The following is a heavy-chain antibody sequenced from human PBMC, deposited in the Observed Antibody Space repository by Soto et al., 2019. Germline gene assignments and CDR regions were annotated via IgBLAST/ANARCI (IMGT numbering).Heavy chain of an antibody. J-gene: IGHJ4*02. CDR2: IIPIFGTA. V-gene: IGHV1-69*13. Sequence: SVKVSCKASGGTFSSYAISWVRQAPGQGLEWMGGIIPIFGTANYAQKFQGRVTITADESTSTAYMELSSLRSEDTAVYYCARLTMRYSYGTGPIDYWGQGTLVTVS. CDR3: ARLTMRYSYGTGPIDY. CDR1: GGTFSSYA. D-gene: IGHD5-18*01.